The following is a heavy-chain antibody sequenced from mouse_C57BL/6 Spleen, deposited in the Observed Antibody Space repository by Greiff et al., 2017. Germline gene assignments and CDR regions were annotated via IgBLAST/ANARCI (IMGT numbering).Heavy chain of an antibody. Sequence: QVQLQQSGAELVRPGASVTLSCKASGYTFTDYEMHWVKQTPVHGLEWIGAIDPETGGTAYNQKFKGKAILTADKASSTAYMELRSLTSEDSAVYYCTRSYYGSSYWYFDGWGTGTTVTVSS. CDR2: IDPETGGT. CDR1: GYTFTDYE. D-gene: IGHD1-1*01. J-gene: IGHJ1*03. V-gene: IGHV1-15*01. CDR3: TRSYYGSSYWYFDG.